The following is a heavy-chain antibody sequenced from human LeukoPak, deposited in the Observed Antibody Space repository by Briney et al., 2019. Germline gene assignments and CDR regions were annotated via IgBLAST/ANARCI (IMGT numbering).Heavy chain of an antibody. CDR2: INHSGST. CDR3: ASGMQGGWLGNYYYMDV. J-gene: IGHJ6*03. V-gene: IGHV4-34*01. D-gene: IGHD3-10*01. CDR1: GGSFSGYY. Sequence: PSETLSLTCAVYGGSFSGYYWSWIRQPPGKGLAWIGEINHSGSTNYNPSLKSRVTISVDTSKNQFSLKLSSVTAADTAVYYCASGMQGGWLGNYYYMDVWGKGTTVTVSS.